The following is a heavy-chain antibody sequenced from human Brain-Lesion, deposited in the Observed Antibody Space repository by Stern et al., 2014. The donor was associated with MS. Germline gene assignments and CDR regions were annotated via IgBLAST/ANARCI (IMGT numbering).Heavy chain of an antibody. D-gene: IGHD6-13*01. J-gene: IGHJ4*02. CDR3: ARFPASRPHVFDS. CDR1: GGSISSSNW. Sequence: VQLVESGPGLVKPSGTLSLTCAVSGGSISSSNWWSWVRQSPGKGLEWIWESDHSGSTIYNPSLKSRVTVSLDKSKNRFSLNLRSVTAADTAVYFCARFPASRPHVFDSWGQGTLVTVSS. V-gene: IGHV4-4*02. CDR2: SDHSGST.